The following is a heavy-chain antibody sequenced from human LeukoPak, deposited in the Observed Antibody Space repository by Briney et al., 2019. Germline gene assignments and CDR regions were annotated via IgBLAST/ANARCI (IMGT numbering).Heavy chain of an antibody. J-gene: IGHJ4*02. V-gene: IGHV3-21*05. D-gene: IGHD2-2*01. CDR3: ARDTYQPGLIDC. Sequence: GGSLRLSCAASEFTFSLYAMNWVRQAPGKGLEWVSYINDVSSDIHYADSVKGRFTISRDNAKNTLYLQMNSLRAEDTAVYYCARDTYQPGLIDCWGQGTLGTVSS. CDR2: INDVSSDI. CDR1: EFTFSLYA.